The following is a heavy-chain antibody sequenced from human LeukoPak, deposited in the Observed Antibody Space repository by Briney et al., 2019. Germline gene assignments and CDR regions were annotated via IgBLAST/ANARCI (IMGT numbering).Heavy chain of an antibody. J-gene: IGHJ6*02. CDR3: ARIDIVVVPAAIRDYYYYGMDA. V-gene: IGHV3-7*01. D-gene: IGHD2-2*02. CDR2: IKQDGSEK. Sequence: GGSLRLSCAASGFTVNKAWMSWVRQAPGKGLEWVANIKQDGSEKYYVDSVKGRFTISRDNAKNSLYLQMNSLRAEDTAVYYCARIDIVVVPAAIRDYYYYGMDAWGQGTTVTVSS. CDR1: GFTVNKAW.